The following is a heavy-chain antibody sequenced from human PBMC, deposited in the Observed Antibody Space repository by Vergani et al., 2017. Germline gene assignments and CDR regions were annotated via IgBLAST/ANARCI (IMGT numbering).Heavy chain of an antibody. Sequence: EVQLVESGGGLVKPGGSLRLSCAASGFTFSNAWMSWVRQAPGKGLEWGGRIKSKTDGGTTDYAAPVKGRFTISRDDSKNTLYLQMNSLKTEDTAVYYCTGVVTAGLGYWGQGTLVTVSS. V-gene: IGHV3-15*01. D-gene: IGHD2-21*02. J-gene: IGHJ4*02. CDR1: GFTFSNAW. CDR3: TGVVTAGLGY. CDR2: IKSKTDGGTT.